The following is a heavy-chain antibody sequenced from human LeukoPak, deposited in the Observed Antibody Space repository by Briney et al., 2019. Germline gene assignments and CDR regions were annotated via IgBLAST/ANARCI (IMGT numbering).Heavy chain of an antibody. J-gene: IGHJ4*02. CDR2: ISGSGGST. CDR1: GFTFSTYA. D-gene: IGHD6-19*01. V-gene: IGHV3-23*01. CDR3: AKDLSGAVAVFDY. Sequence: PGGSLRVSCAASGFTFSTYAMSWVRQAPGKGLEWVSAISGSGGSTYYADSVKGRFTISRDNSKNTLYLQMNSLRAEDTAVYYCAKDLSGAVAVFDYWGQGTLVTVSS.